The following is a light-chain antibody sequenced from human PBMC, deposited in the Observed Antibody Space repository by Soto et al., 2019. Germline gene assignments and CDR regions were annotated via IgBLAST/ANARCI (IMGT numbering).Light chain of an antibody. CDR1: SSNIGSTYD. Sequence: QSVLTQPPSVSGAPGQRVTISCTGSSSNIGSTYDVQWYQQLPGTAPKLLIHGNTNRPSGVPDRFSGSKYGTSASLAITALQADDEADYYCQSYDDSLSVHYVFGTGTKLTVL. CDR3: QSYDDSLSVHYV. V-gene: IGLV1-40*01. CDR2: GNT. J-gene: IGLJ1*01.